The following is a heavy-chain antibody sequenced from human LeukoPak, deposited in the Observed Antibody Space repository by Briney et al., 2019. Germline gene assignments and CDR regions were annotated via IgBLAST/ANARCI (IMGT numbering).Heavy chain of an antibody. CDR2: INAGNGNT. CDR3: ARGHPYCSGGSCYDYYGMDV. V-gene: IGHV1-3*01. J-gene: IGHJ6*02. CDR1: GYTFTSYA. Sequence: GASVKVSCKASGYTFTSYAMHWVRQAPGQRLEWMGWINAGNGNTKYSQKFQGRVTITRDTSASTAYMELSSLRSEDTAVYYCARGHPYCSGGSCYDYYGMDVWGQGTTVTVSS. D-gene: IGHD2-15*01.